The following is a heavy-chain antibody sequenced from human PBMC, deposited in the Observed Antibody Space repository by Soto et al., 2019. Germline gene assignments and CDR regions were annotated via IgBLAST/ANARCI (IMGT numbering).Heavy chain of an antibody. CDR3: ARGKIEITIFGVVQFVHPDY. J-gene: IGHJ4*02. Sequence: PSETLSLTCAVYGGSFSGYYWSWIRQPPGKGLEWIGEINHSGSTNYNPSLKSRVTISVDTSKNQFSLKLSSVTAADTAVYYCARGKIEITIFGVVQFVHPDYWGQGTLVTVSS. CDR1: GGSFSGYY. D-gene: IGHD3-3*01. V-gene: IGHV4-34*01. CDR2: INHSGST.